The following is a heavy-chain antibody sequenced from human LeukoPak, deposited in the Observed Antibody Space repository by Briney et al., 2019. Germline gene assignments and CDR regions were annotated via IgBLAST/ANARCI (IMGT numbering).Heavy chain of an antibody. V-gene: IGHV3-64*01. J-gene: IGHJ4*02. CDR3: ARVGGRIAVAGNDY. Sequence: PGGSLRLSCAASGFTFSSYAMHWVRQAPGKGLEYVSTISSNGGSTYYANSVKGRFTISRDNSKNTLYLQMGSLRAEDMAVYYCARVGGRIAVAGNDYWGQGTLVTVFS. CDR1: GFTFSSYA. CDR2: ISSNGGST. D-gene: IGHD6-19*01.